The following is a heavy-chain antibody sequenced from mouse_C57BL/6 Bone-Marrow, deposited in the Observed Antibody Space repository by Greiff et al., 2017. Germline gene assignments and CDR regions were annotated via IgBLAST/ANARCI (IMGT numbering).Heavy chain of an antibody. CDR2: ISDGGSYT. CDR3: ARDRRGLRRGFAY. Sequence: EVQLVGSGGGLVKPGGSLKLSCAASGFTFSSYAMSWVRQTPEKRLEWVATISDGGSYTYYPDNVKGRFTISRDNAKNNLYLQMSHLKSEDTAMYYCARDRRGLRRGFAYWGQGTLVTVSA. J-gene: IGHJ3*01. V-gene: IGHV5-4*01. CDR1: GFTFSSYA. D-gene: IGHD2-4*01.